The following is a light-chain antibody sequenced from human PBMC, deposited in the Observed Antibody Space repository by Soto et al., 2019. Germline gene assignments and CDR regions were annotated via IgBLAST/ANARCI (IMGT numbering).Light chain of an antibody. V-gene: IGKV3-11*01. CDR1: QNVSTY. CDR2: DAS. J-gene: IGKJ3*01. CDR3: QQRTNWLT. Sequence: EIVLTQSPATLSLSPGERVTLSCRASQNVSTYLAWYQQKPGQAPRLLIYDASDRATGIPARFSGSGSGTDFTLTSSSPEPEDSAVYYWQQRTNWLTFGPGTKVDIK.